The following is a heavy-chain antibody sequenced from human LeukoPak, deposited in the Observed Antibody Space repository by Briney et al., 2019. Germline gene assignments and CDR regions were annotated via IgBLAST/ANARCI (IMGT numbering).Heavy chain of an antibody. CDR3: AKDRGITIFGGAGFDP. CDR2: IYYSGST. CDR1: GGSISSSSYY. V-gene: IGHV4-39*02. J-gene: IGHJ5*02. Sequence: SETLSLTCTVSGGSISSSSYYWGWIRQPPGKGLEWIGSIYYSGSTYYNPSLKSRVTISVDTSKNQFSLKLSSVTAADTAVYYCAKDRGITIFGGAGFDPWGQGTLVTVSS. D-gene: IGHD3-3*01.